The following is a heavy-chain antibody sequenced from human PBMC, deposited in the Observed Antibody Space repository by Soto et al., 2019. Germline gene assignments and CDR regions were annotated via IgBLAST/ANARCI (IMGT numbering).Heavy chain of an antibody. Sequence: QVQLVQSGAEVKKPGASVKVSCKASGYTFTSYAISWVRQAPGQGLEWMGWISAYNGNTNYAQKPQRSLTXXTDTSTSTAYMELRSLRSDDTAVYYCARDPPPVDYWGQGTLVTVSS. CDR3: ARDPPPVDY. CDR1: GYTFTSYA. J-gene: IGHJ4*02. CDR2: ISAYNGNT. V-gene: IGHV1-18*01.